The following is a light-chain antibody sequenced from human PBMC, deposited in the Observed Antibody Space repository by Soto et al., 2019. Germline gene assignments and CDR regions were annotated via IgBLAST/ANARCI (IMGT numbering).Light chain of an antibody. CDR1: SSDVGLYDY. CDR2: EVT. V-gene: IGLV2-14*01. J-gene: IGLJ1*01. Sequence: QSALTQPASVSGSPGQSITISCTGTSSDVGLYDYVSWYQHLPGKAPKLIIYEVTYRPSGVSTRFSGSKSGNTASLTISGLQTEDEADYYCGSYTSTIPTYVFGTGTKLTVL. CDR3: GSYTSTIPTYV.